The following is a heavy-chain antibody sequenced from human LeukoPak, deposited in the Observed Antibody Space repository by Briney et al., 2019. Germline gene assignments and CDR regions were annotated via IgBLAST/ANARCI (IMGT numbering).Heavy chain of an antibody. CDR3: ARGACGGDCYLV. Sequence: SETLSLTCTGSGGSISSYYWSWIRQPPGKGLEWIGYIYYSGNTNYNPSLKSRVTISLDTSKNQFSLKLDSVTAADTAVYYCARGACGGDCYLVWGQGTLVTVSS. J-gene: IGHJ4*02. CDR1: GGSISSYY. CDR2: IYYSGNT. D-gene: IGHD2-21*02. V-gene: IGHV4-59*01.